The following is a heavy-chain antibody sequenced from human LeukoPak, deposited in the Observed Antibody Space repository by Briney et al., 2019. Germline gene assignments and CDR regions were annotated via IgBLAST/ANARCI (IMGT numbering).Heavy chain of an antibody. Sequence: GRSLRLSCAASGFTFSTYGMHWVRQAPGKGLEWVAVISYDGSNKYYADSVKGRFTISRDNSKNTLYLQMNSLRAEDTAVYYCAKALSSRDGYNPHYWGQGTLVTVSS. CDR1: GFTFSTYG. J-gene: IGHJ4*02. CDR2: ISYDGSNK. CDR3: AKALSSRDGYNPHY. V-gene: IGHV3-30*18. D-gene: IGHD5-24*01.